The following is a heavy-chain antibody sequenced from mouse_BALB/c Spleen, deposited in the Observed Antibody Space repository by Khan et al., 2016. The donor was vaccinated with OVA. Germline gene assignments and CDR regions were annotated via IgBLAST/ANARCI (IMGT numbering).Heavy chain of an antibody. J-gene: IGHJ4*01. CDR2: ISPGCGSP. CDR3: SISNYDGSGLNAMDY. Sequence: DLVKPGASVKLSCKATGYTFTSYWINWIKQRPGQGLEWIGQISPGCGSPYYNKMFTVKATLALDSSSPSADIQPSRLSFGDSAVYLCSISNYDGSGLNAMDYWGQGTSVTVSS. CDR1: GYTFTSYW. V-gene: IGHV1S41*01. D-gene: IGHD1-1*01.